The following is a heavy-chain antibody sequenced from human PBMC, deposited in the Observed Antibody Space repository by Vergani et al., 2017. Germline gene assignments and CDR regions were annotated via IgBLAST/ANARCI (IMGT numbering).Heavy chain of an antibody. CDR1: GDSISSNNC. Sequence: QVQLQESGPGLVKPPGTLSLTCAVSGDSISSNNCWTWVRQPPGKGLEWIGEICHTEDTKYSPSLKSRVTVSVDESRNLFSLRLNSVTAADTAVYYCARVGWSYYDSSGYYYAPGGWFDPWGQGTLVTVSS. CDR2: ICHTEDT. D-gene: IGHD3-22*01. CDR3: ARVGWSYYDSSGYYYAPGGWFDP. J-gene: IGHJ5*02. V-gene: IGHV4-4*03.